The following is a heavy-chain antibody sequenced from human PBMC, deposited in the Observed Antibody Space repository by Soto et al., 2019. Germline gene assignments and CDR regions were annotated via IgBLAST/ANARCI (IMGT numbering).Heavy chain of an antibody. CDR3: ARDKGRGSWLSLPVGDAFDI. CDR1: GGSISSGGYY. V-gene: IGHV4-31*03. D-gene: IGHD3-22*01. CDR2: IYYSGST. Sequence: SETLSLTCTVSGGSISSGGYYWSWIRQHPGXXLEWIGYIYYSGSTYYNPSLKSRVTISVDTSKNQFSLKLSSVTAADTAVYYCARDKGRGSWLSLPVGDAFDIWGQGTMVTVSS. J-gene: IGHJ3*02.